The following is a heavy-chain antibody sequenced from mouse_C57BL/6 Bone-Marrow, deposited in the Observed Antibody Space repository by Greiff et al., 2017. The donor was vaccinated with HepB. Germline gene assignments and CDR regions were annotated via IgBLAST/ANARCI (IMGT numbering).Heavy chain of an antibody. CDR2: ISSGGSYT. Sequence: EVQLQESGGDLVKPGGSLKLSCAASGFTFSSYGMSWVRQTPDKRLEWVATISSGGSYTYYPDSVKGRFTISRDNAKNTLYLQMSSLKSEDTAMYYCAKFGMDYWGQGTSVTVSS. V-gene: IGHV5-6*01. J-gene: IGHJ4*01. CDR3: AKFGMDY. CDR1: GFTFSSYG.